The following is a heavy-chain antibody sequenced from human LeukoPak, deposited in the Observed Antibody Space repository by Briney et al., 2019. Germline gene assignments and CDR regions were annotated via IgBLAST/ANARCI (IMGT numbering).Heavy chain of an antibody. J-gene: IGHJ3*02. Sequence: ASVKVSCKASGGTFSSYAISWVRQAPGQGLEWMGIINPSGGSTSYAQKFQGRVTMTRDTSTSTVYMELSSLRSEDTAVYYCASLQGAMATGPHDAFDIWGQGTMVTVSS. V-gene: IGHV1-46*01. CDR3: ASLQGAMATGPHDAFDI. D-gene: IGHD5-18*01. CDR2: INPSGGST. CDR1: GGTFSSYA.